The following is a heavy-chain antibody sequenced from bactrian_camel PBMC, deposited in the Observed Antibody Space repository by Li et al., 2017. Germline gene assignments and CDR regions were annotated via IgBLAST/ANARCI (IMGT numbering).Heavy chain of an antibody. D-gene: IGHD3*01. V-gene: IGHV3S9*01. CDR3: AAVSKGRHCRLGLNLNF. CDR1: GSAFRSYC. CDR2: IDKDSMT. Sequence: HVQLVESGGGSVQAGGSLRLSCAVSGSAFRSYCMGWYRQAPGQEREGLANIDKDSMTYYAGSVKGRFIISRDNAKNTLYLQINGLKPEDTAMYYCAAVSKGRHCRLGLNLNFWGQGTQVTVS. J-gene: IGHJ4*01.